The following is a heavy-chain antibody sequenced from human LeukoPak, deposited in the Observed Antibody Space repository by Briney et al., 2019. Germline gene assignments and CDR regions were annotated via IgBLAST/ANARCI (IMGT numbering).Heavy chain of an antibody. J-gene: IGHJ3*02. Sequence: PGGSLRLSCAASGFTFSGSAMHWVRQASGKGLEWVGRLGSRANTYATAYAASVKGRFTISRDDPKNRAYLPMNSLKTEDTAVYYCTRHSDSSGWYAGIDAFDIWGQGTMVTVSS. D-gene: IGHD6-19*01. CDR2: LGSRANTYAT. CDR3: TRHSDSSGWYAGIDAFDI. CDR1: GFTFSGSA. V-gene: IGHV3-73*01.